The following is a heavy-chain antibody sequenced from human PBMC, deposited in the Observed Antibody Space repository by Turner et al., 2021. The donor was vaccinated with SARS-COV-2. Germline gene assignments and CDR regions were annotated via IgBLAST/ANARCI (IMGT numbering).Heavy chain of an antibody. J-gene: IGHJ4*02. Sequence: EVQLVESGGGLVQPGRSLRLSCAASGFTFDDYAMHWVRQAPGKGLEWVSGISWNSGSIGYADSVKGRFTMSRDNAKNSLYLQMNSLRAEDTALYYCAKDRGYDILTGYSPYFDYWGQGTLATVSS. CDR1: GFTFDDYA. CDR3: AKDRGYDILTGYSPYFDY. D-gene: IGHD3-9*01. CDR2: ISWNSGSI. V-gene: IGHV3-9*01.